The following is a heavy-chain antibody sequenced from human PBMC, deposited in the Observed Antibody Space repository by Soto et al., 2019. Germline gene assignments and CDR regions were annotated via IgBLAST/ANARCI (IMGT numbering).Heavy chain of an antibody. CDR1: GYTFTSYG. V-gene: IGHV1-18*01. CDR2: ISAYNGNT. D-gene: IGHD2-2*01. J-gene: IGHJ4*02. CDR3: ARVDIVVVPAAMRLFDY. Sequence: EASVKVSCKASGYTFTSYGISWVRQAPGQGLEWMGWISAYNGNTNYAQKLQGRVTMTTDTSTSTAYMELRSLRSDDTAVYYCARVDIVVVPAAMRLFDYWGQGTLVTVSS.